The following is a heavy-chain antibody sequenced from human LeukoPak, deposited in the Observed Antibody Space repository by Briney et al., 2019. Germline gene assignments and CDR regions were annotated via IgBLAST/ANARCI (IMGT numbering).Heavy chain of an antibody. CDR2: INSDGSRT. CDR3: ARVRDDYTYFDC. D-gene: IGHD4-11*01. J-gene: IGHJ4*02. V-gene: IGHV3-74*01. Sequence: PGGSLRLSCAASGFTFSSYWMHWVRQAPGKGLMWVSRINSDGSRTTYADSVRGRFTISRDNAKSTLYLQMNGLRAEDTAVYYCARVRDDYTYFDCWGQGTLVTVSS. CDR1: GFTFSSYW.